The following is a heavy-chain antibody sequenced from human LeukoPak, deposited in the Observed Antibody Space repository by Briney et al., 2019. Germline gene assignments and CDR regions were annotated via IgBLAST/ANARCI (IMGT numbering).Heavy chain of an antibody. J-gene: IGHJ3*02. CDR1: GCILIGLS. Sequence: GSCKVSGCILIGLSIHWVGRAAGREGVGMGGFDYEDGETIYAHKFQGRVTMTEDTSTDTAYMELSSLRAEDTAVYYCLRMMWAAFDIWGRGTMVTVSP. CDR3: LRMMWAAFDI. CDR2: FDYEDGET. V-gene: IGHV1-24*01. D-gene: IGHD1-26*01.